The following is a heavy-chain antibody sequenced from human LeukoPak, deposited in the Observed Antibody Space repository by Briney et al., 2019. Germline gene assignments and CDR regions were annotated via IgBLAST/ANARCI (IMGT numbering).Heavy chain of an antibody. J-gene: IGHJ4*02. CDR2: INPNSGGT. CDR3: ARPYFQWELRY. Sequence: ASVKVSCKASGYTFSGYYIHWVRQAPGQGLEWMGWINPNSGGTNYAQKFQGRVTMTRATSISTVYMEMSRLRYDDTAVYYCARPYFQWELRYWGPGTLVTVSS. V-gene: IGHV1-2*02. D-gene: IGHD1-26*01. CDR1: GYTFSGYY.